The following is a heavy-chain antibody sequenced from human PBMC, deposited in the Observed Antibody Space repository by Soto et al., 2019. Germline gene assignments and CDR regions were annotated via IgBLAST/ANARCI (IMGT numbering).Heavy chain of an antibody. CDR2: MNSGGSYT. CDR1: GFTFSSYW. Sequence: GGSLSLSCAASGFTFSSYWMYWFRQAPGKGLEWVSHMNSGGSYTIYAEYVKGRFSFSRDNVKNMLYMQMNSLRAEDTAVYYCVRGGYMHACDIWGQGTMVTVSS. D-gene: IGHD6-13*01. CDR3: VRGGYMHACDI. J-gene: IGHJ3*02. V-gene: IGHV3-74*01.